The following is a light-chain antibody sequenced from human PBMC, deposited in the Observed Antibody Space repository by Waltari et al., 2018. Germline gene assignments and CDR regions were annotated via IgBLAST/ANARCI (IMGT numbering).Light chain of an antibody. J-gene: IGKJ2*01. CDR3: QQYHTWTPRYT. V-gene: IGKV3-15*01. CDR2: GAS. CDR1: QSVSSN. Sequence: EIVMTQSPPTLSVSPGERATLSCRSSQSVSSNLAWYQQKPGQAPRPLIYGASTRATGIQARFSGSGSGTEFTLTISSMQSEDFAVYYCQQYHTWTPRYTFGQGTKLEIK.